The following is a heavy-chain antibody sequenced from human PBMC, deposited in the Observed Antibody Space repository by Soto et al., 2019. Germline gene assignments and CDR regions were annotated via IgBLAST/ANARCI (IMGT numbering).Heavy chain of an antibody. Sequence: PGGSLRLSCAASGFTFSSYWMSWVRQAPGKGLEWVANIKQDGSEKYYVDSVKGRFTISRDNAKNSLYLQMNSLRAEGTAVYYCARDTITIFGVVIIPVSCYGMDVWGQGTTVTVSS. J-gene: IGHJ6*02. CDR2: IKQDGSEK. V-gene: IGHV3-7*01. CDR3: ARDTITIFGVVIIPVSCYGMDV. D-gene: IGHD3-3*01. CDR1: GFTFSSYW.